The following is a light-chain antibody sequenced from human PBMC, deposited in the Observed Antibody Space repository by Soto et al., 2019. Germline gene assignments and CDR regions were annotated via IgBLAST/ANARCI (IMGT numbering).Light chain of an antibody. V-gene: IGKV1-5*03. CDR2: KAS. Sequence: DIQMTQSPSTLSASVGHRVTITCRASQSISSLLAWYQQKPGKAPKLLIYKASSLESGVPSRFSGSGSGTEFTLTISSLQPDDFATYYCQQYNSYSTFGQGTKVDIK. CDR1: QSISSL. J-gene: IGKJ1*01. CDR3: QQYNSYST.